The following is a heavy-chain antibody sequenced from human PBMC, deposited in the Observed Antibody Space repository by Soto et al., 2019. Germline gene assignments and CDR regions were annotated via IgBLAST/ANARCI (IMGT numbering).Heavy chain of an antibody. CDR3: AKDARRSSGWYYFDY. V-gene: IGHV3-23*01. CDR2: ISDSGRPT. J-gene: IGHJ4*02. Sequence: EVQLLDSGGGLVQPGGSLRLSCAASGFDFGYYAMGWVRQAPGKGLEWVSCISDSGRPTYYADSVKGRFTVSRDNSKKSLYLLMNSLRAEDTARYCCAKDARRSSGWYYFDYWGQGSLVTVSS. D-gene: IGHD6-19*01. CDR1: GFDFGYYA.